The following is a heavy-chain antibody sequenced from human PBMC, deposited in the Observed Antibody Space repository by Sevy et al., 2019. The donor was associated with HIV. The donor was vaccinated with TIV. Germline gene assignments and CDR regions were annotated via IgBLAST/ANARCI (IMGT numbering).Heavy chain of an antibody. D-gene: IGHD3-16*02. CDR3: ARDRGITFGGVIVMTDAFDI. CDR2: IYYSGST. V-gene: IGHV4-59*01. Sequence: SETLSLTCTVSGGSISSYYWSWIRQPPGKGLEWIGYIYYSGSTNYNPSLKSRVTISVDTSKNQFSLKLGSVTAADTAGYYCARDRGITFGGVIVMTDAFDIWGQGTMVTVSS. J-gene: IGHJ3*02. CDR1: GGSISSYY.